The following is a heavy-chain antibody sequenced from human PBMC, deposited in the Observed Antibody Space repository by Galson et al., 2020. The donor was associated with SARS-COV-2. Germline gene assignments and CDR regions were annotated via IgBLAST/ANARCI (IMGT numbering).Heavy chain of an antibody. J-gene: IGHJ5*02. V-gene: IGHV1-8*01. Sequence: ASVKVSCKASGYTFTSYDINWVRQATGQGLEWMGWMNPNSGNTGYAQKFQGRVTMTRNTSISTAYMELSSLRSEDTAVYYCARAPARRTMVRGVARLAWFDPWGQGTLVTVSS. CDR3: ARAPARRTMVRGVARLAWFDP. CDR1: GYTFTSYD. CDR2: MNPNSGNT. D-gene: IGHD3-10*01.